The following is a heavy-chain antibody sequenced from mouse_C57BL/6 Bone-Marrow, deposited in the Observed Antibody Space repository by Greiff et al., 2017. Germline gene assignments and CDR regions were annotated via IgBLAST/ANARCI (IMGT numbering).Heavy chain of an antibody. D-gene: IGHD2-5*01. V-gene: IGHV1-82*01. J-gene: IGHJ3*01. CDR3: ARAPYYSNYASWFAY. CDR1: GYAFSSSW. Sequence: SGPELVKPGASVKISCKASGYAFSSSWMNWVKQRPGKGLEWIGRIYPGDGDTNYNGKFKGKATLTADKSSSTAYMQLSSLTSEDSAVYFCARAPYYSNYASWFAYWGQGTLVTVSA. CDR2: IYPGDGDT.